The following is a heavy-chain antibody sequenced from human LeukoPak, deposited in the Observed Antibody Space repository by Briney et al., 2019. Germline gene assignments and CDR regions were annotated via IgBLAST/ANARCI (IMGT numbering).Heavy chain of an antibody. CDR3: ASGDYAYYYMDV. V-gene: IGHV4-59*01. CDR1: GGSIRSCY. J-gene: IGHJ6*03. Sequence: PSETLSLTCTVSGGSIRSCYWSWVRQPPGKGLEWVGYIYYSGSTNYNPSLKSRVTISVDTSKNQFSLKLSSVTAADTAVYYCASGDYAYYYMDVWGKGTTVTISS. CDR2: IYYSGST. D-gene: IGHD4-17*01.